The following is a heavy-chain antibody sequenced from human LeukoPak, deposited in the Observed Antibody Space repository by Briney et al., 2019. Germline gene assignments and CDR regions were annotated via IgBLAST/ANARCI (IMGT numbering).Heavy chain of an antibody. CDR3: ARVTKWYSSSYDYYYYGMDV. D-gene: IGHD6-13*01. CDR1: GGSISSGSYY. Sequence: SETLSLTCTVSGGSISSGSYYWSWIRQPAGKGLEWIGRIYTSGSTNYNPSLKSRVTISVDRSKNQFSLKLSSVTAADTAVYYCARVTKWYSSSYDYYYYGMDVWGQGTTVTVSS. V-gene: IGHV4-61*02. J-gene: IGHJ6*02. CDR2: IYTSGST.